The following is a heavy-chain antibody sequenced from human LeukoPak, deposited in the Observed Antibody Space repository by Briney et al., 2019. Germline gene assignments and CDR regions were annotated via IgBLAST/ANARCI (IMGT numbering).Heavy chain of an antibody. V-gene: IGHV6-1*01. Sequence: SQTLSLTCAISGDSVSSNSAAWTWIRQSPSSGLEWLGRTYFTSRWSNNYTLSVRSRISINPETSKNQFSLQLNSVTPEDTAIYYCARQTAYSSGWTFDYWGQGALVTVSS. J-gene: IGHJ4*02. CDR2: TYFTSRWSN. D-gene: IGHD6-19*01. CDR1: GDSVSSNSAA. CDR3: ARQTAYSSGWTFDY.